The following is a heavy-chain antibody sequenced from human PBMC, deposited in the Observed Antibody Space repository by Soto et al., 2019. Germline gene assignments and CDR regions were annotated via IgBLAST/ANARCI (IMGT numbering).Heavy chain of an antibody. CDR1: GGSISSTSYY. CDR3: ARRLSNWDFDY. D-gene: IGHD1-1*01. CDR2: IYYSGST. Sequence: ETLSLTCTVSGGSISSTSYYWGWIRQPPGKGLEWIGNIYYSGSTYYNPSLKSRVTISVDTSENQFSLKLSSVTAADTAVYYCARRLSNWDFDYWGQGTLVTVSS. J-gene: IGHJ4*02. V-gene: IGHV4-39*01.